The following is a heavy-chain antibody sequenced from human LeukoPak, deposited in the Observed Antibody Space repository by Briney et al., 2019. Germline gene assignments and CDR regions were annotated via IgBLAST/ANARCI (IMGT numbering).Heavy chain of an antibody. CDR1: GFTFSSYG. Sequence: GGSLRFSCAASGFTFSSYGMHWVRQAPGKGLEWVSYISSGSSTTYYVDSVKGRFTISRDNAKNSLYLQMNSLRDEDTAVYYCAGARTYYYAMDVWGQGTTVTVSS. CDR2: ISSGSSTT. V-gene: IGHV3-48*02. J-gene: IGHJ6*02. CDR3: AGARTYYYAMDV.